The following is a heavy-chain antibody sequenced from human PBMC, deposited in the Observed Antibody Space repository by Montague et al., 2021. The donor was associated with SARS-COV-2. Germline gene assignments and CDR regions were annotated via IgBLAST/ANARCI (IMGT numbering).Heavy chain of an antibody. CDR1: GFTFSSYE. V-gene: IGHV3-48*03. CDR2: ISSSGSTI. CDR3: ARAVAWIQLWLHYYYYGMDV. D-gene: IGHD5-18*01. J-gene: IGHJ6*02. Sequence: SLRLSCEASGFTFSSYEMNWVRQAPGKGLEWVSYISSSGSTIYYADSVKGRFTISRDNAKNSLYLQMNSLRAEDTAVYYCARAVAWIQLWLHYYYYGMDVWGQGTTVTVSS.